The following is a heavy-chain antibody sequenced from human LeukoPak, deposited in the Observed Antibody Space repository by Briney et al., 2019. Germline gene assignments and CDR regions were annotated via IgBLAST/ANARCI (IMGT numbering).Heavy chain of an antibody. CDR3: ARDTGRAFDI. V-gene: IGHV3-74*01. CDR1: GFTFSGYW. Sequence: GGSLRLSCAASGFTFSGYWMYWVRQAPGKGLVWVSGVKSDASSTYYADSVKGRFTISRDNAKNTLYLQMNSLRAEDTAVYYCARDTGRAFDIWGQGTMVTVSS. J-gene: IGHJ3*02. CDR2: VKSDASST. D-gene: IGHD4-17*01.